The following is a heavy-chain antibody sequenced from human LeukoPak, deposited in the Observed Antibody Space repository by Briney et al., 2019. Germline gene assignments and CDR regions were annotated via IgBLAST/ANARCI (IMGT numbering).Heavy chain of an antibody. J-gene: IGHJ4*02. CDR3: AREYYGSSGYYNDY. V-gene: IGHV4-59*01. CDR1: GGSISGYS. D-gene: IGHD3-22*01. CDR2: IYYSGST. Sequence: PSETLSLTCTVSGGSISGYSWSWIRQSPGKGLEWIGYIYYSGSTNYNPSLKSRVTISVDRSKNQFSLNLSSVTAADTAVYYCAREYYGSSGYYNDYWGQGALVTVSS.